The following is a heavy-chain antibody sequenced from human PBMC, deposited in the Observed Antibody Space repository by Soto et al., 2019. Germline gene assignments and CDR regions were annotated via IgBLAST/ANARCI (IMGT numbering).Heavy chain of an antibody. V-gene: IGHV1-18*01. CDR1: GYTFTSYG. CDR3: ARVPDIVVFNWFDP. CDR2: ISAYNGNT. J-gene: IGHJ5*02. Sequence: GASVKVSCKASGYTFTSYGISWVRQAPGQGLEWMGWISAYNGNTNYAQKLQGRVTMTTDTSTSTAYMELRSLRSDDTAVYYCARVPDIVVFNWFDPWGQGTLVTVSS. D-gene: IGHD2-15*01.